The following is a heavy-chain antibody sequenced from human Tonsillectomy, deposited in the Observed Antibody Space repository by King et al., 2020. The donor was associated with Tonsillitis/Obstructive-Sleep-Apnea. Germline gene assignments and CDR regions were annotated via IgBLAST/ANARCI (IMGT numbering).Heavy chain of an antibody. CDR2: IYWDDDD. CDR1: GFSLSTGGVG. D-gene: IGHD2-15*01. CDR3: AHSAATHPYDTFDI. Sequence: HITLKESGPTLLKPTQTLTLTCTFSGFSLSTGGVGVGWIRQPPGKALEWLALIYWDDDDRYSPSLKSRLTITKDTSKNHVFLSMTNMDPVDTATYYCAHSAATHPYDTFDIWGQGTMVTVSS. V-gene: IGHV2-5*02. J-gene: IGHJ3*02.